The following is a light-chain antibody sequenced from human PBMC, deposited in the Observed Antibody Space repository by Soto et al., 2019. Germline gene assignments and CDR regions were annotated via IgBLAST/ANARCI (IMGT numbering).Light chain of an antibody. CDR3: QQYNNWPWT. V-gene: IGKV3-15*01. CDR1: QSVSSN. J-gene: IGKJ1*01. CDR2: GAS. Sequence: VITQSPATLSVSPEERATLSCRASQSVSSNLAWYQQKPGQAPRLLIYGASTRATGIPARFSGSGSGTEFTLTISSLQSEDFAVYYCQQYNNWPWTFGQGTKVDIK.